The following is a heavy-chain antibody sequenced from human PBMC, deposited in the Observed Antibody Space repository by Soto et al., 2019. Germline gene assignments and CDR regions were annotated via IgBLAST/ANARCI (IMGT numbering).Heavy chain of an antibody. CDR3: ARAGAHDFWSGYTSFDY. J-gene: IGHJ4*02. D-gene: IGHD3-3*01. CDR2: TYYRSKWYN. V-gene: IGHV6-1*01. Sequence: PSQNLAPTSAIAGDSGASNRAAWIRIRQSPSRGLEWLGRTYYRSKWYNDYAGTVKSPITINPDTSQNQFSLQLNSVTPEETAVYYCARAGAHDFWSGYTSFDYWGQGPLGTSPQ. CDR1: GDSGASNRAA.